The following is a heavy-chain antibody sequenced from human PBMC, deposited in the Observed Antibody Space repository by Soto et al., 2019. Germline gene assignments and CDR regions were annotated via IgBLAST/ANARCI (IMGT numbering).Heavy chain of an antibody. J-gene: IGHJ4*02. Sequence: PGGSLRLSCAASGFTFSSYGMNWVRQAPGKGLEWVAVIWSDGTTKDYTDSVRGRFAISRDNSKNTVYLEMNSLRVEDTAGYFCARPAYCNSASCFRLDYWGQGTPVTVSS. V-gene: IGHV3-33*01. CDR3: ARPAYCNSASCFRLDY. CDR2: IWSDGTTK. CDR1: GFTFSSYG. D-gene: IGHD2-2*01.